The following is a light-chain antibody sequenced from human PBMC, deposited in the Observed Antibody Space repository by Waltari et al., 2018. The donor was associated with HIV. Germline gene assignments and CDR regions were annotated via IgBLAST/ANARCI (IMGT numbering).Light chain of an antibody. J-gene: IGKJ1*01. CDR3: QEYKWRWT. CDR1: QSLSNW. Sequence: DIQMTQSPSTLSASVGDTVNITCRASQSLSNWLAWYQQRPGKAPDLLIYKASTLEKGVPSRFSGSGSGTEFTLTITSLQPDDFATYYCQEYKWRWTFGHGTKVEVK. CDR2: KAS. V-gene: IGKV1-5*03.